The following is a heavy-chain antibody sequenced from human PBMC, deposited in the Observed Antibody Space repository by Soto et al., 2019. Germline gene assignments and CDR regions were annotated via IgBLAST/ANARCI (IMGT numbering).Heavy chain of an antibody. CDR1: GVSISSSY. CDR3: ARGGNRYSNTASGVGGFDF. J-gene: IGHJ4*02. D-gene: IGHD5-12*01. Sequence: WETLSLTCTVSGVSISSSYWSWIRQSPGTGLEWIGYIYYTGTTNYNPSLKRRVTISLDTAKNQFSLNVNSLTTADTAVYFCARGGNRYSNTASGVGGFDFWGQGTLVTVSS. V-gene: IGHV4-59*01. CDR2: IYYTGTT.